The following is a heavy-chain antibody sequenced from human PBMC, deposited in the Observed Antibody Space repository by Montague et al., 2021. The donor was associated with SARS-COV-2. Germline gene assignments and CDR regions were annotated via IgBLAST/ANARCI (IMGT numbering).Heavy chain of an antibody. CDR3: ARAQKTISGMLIPPYYFDG. CDR1: GHSIWSSDW. J-gene: IGHJ4*02. V-gene: IGHV4-4*02. D-gene: IGHD3-3*01. Sequence: SETLSLTCSVSGHSIWSSDWWTWVRQPPGKGLEWIGEIYHSGSTTYNPSLKSRVTISVDKSKNQFSLTLTSLTAADTAVYYCARAQKTISGMLIPPYYFDGWGQGALVTVSS. CDR2: IYHSGST.